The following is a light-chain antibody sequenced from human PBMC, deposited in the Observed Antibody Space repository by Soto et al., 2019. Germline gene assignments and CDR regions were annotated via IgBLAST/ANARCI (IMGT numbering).Light chain of an antibody. CDR3: QQFGRSPRT. Sequence: EIVLTQSPGTLSLSPGEGATLSCRASQSVSNIYLAWYQQKTGQAPRLLMYGTSNRATGIPDRFIGSGSGTDFTLTISNREPEDFAVYYCQQFGRSPRTFGQGTKVEIK. V-gene: IGKV3-20*01. CDR2: GTS. J-gene: IGKJ1*01. CDR1: QSVSNIY.